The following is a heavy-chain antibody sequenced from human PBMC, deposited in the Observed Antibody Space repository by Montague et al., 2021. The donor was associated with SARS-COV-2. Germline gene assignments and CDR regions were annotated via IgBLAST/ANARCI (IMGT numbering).Heavy chain of an antibody. D-gene: IGHD6-19*01. V-gene: IGHV3-74*01. CDR2: VNPDGTRT. Sequence: SLGLSCAASGFTFRNYWMEWVRQGPGKGLVWVSNVNPDGTRTNYADSAKGRVTISRDNAKNTLYLQIDSLTADDTAVYYCARGAFSNGLDKWGQGTLVTVSS. J-gene: IGHJ4*02. CDR3: ARGAFSNGLDK. CDR1: GFTFRNYW.